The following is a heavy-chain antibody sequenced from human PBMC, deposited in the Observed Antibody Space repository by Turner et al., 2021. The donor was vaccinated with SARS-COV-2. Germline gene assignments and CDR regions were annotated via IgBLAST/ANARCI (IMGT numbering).Heavy chain of an antibody. J-gene: IGHJ3*02. V-gene: IGHV1-46*01. CDR1: GYTFSSYY. CDR3: AGVGGAFDI. CDR2: INPSGGST. D-gene: IGHD3-16*01. Sequence: QVQLVQSGAEVKKPGASVQVSCKASGYTFSSYYMHWVRQAPGQGLGWMGIINPSGGSTAYAQRFQGRVTMTRDTSTSTLYMELSSLRSEDTAVYYCAGVGGAFDIWGQGTMVIVSS.